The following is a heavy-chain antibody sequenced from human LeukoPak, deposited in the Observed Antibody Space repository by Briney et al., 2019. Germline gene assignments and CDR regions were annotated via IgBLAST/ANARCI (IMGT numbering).Heavy chain of an antibody. CDR3: ARGPYYDFWSGYPFFDY. J-gene: IGHJ4*02. Sequence: SETLSLTCTVSGGSISSTTSYWAWIRQPAGKGLEWIGRIFTSGTTNYNPSLKSRVTMSVDTSKNQFSLKLSSVTAADTAVYYCARGPYYDFWSGYPFFDYWGQGTLVTVSS. V-gene: IGHV4-61*02. CDR1: GGSISSTTSY. D-gene: IGHD3-3*01. CDR2: IFTSGTT.